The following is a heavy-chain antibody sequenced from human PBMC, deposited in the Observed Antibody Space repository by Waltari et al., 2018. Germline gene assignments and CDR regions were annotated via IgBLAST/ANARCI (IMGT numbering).Heavy chain of an antibody. Sequence: QVQLQESGPGLVKPSETLSLTCTVSGGSISSYYWSWIRRPAGKGLEWIGRIYTSGSTNYNPSLKSRVTMSVDTSKNQFSLKLSSVTAADTAVYYCARDRGATVTTLGAFDIWGQGTMVTVSS. V-gene: IGHV4-4*07. D-gene: IGHD4-17*01. CDR2: IYTSGST. CDR1: GGSISSYY. J-gene: IGHJ3*02. CDR3: ARDRGATVTTLGAFDI.